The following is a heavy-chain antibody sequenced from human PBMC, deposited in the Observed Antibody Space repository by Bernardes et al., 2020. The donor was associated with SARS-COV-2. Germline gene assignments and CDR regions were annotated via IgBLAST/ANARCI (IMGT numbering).Heavy chain of an antibody. CDR3: ARGPTAYCRDGNCRTAFRWFDP. CDR2: MNPKTGNT. V-gene: IGHV1-8*01. D-gene: IGHD2-15*01. CDR1: GYIFSEYD. Sequence: ASVKVSCKSSGYIFSEYDINWVRLAPGQGLEWMGWMNPKTGNTGYAQQFQGRVTMTRDNSIRTAYMDLSSLRSDDTAVYFCARGPTAYCRDGNCRTAFRWFDPWGQGTHVSVSS. J-gene: IGHJ5*02.